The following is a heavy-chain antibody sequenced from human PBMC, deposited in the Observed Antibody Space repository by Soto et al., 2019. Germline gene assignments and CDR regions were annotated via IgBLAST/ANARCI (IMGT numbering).Heavy chain of an antibody. Sequence: SETLSLTCRVSGTSISSSYWWAWVRQSPGKGLEWIGEIYHNGITKYSPSLKSRVSMSIDKSNNQFSLKLTSVTAADTAVYYCATVPPRIVVVLAEFPTWGQGTLVTVSS. J-gene: IGHJ4*02. V-gene: IGHV4-4*02. CDR3: ATVPPRIVVVLAEFPT. CDR1: GTSISSSYW. CDR2: IYHNGIT. D-gene: IGHD2-21*01.